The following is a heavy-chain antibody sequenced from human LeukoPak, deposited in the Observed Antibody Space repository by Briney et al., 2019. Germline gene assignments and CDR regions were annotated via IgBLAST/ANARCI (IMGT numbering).Heavy chain of an antibody. CDR3: ARAVDPITGAFDI. V-gene: IGHV4-39*01. D-gene: IGHD1-14*01. Sequence: SETLSLTCTVSGGSISSSFYCWGWIRQPPGKGLEWIGSIYYSGSTYYAPSLKSRVTISMDTSKNQFSLKLSSVTAADTAVYYCARAVDPITGAFDIWGQGTMVTVSS. CDR2: IYYSGST. CDR1: GGSISSSFYC. J-gene: IGHJ3*02.